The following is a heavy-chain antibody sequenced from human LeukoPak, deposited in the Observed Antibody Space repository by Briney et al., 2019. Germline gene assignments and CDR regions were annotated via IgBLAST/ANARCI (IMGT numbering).Heavy chain of an antibody. CDR1: GGSISSSSYY. J-gene: IGHJ4*02. CDR3: ARDFTPALVN. Sequence: SETLSLTCTVSGGSISSSSYYWGWSRQPPGKGLEWSGSIYYSGSTYYNPSLKSRVTISVDTSKNQFSLKLSSVTAADTAVYSCARDFTPALVNWGQGTLVTVSS. CDR2: IYYSGST. D-gene: IGHD2-2*01. V-gene: IGHV4-39*02.